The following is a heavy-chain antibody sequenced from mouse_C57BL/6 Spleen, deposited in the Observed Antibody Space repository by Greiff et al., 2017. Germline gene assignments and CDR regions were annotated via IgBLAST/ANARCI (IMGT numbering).Heavy chain of an antibody. Sequence: EVQLQQSGAELVKPGASVKLSCTASGFNITDYYMHWVKQRTEKGLEWIGRIDPEDGETRYAPKFKGKATITADTSSNTAYLQLRSLTSEDPAVYYCDRESSPAWFAYWGQGTLVTVSA. CDR3: DRESSPAWFAY. J-gene: IGHJ3*01. CDR1: GFNITDYY. CDR2: IDPEDGET. V-gene: IGHV14-2*01. D-gene: IGHD1-1*01.